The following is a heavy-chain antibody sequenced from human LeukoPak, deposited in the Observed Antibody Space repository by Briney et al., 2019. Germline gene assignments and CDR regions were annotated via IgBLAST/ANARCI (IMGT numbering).Heavy chain of an antibody. J-gene: IGHJ6*04. CDR1: GFTFSSYA. CDR3: AKGAAAAGTYSYYYGMDV. D-gene: IGHD6-13*01. V-gene: IGHV3-23*01. Sequence: GGSLRLSCAASGFTFSSYAMSWVRQAPGKGLERVSAISGSGGSTYYADSVKGRFTISRDNSKNTLYLQMNSLRAEDTAVYYCAKGAAAAGTYSYYYGMDVWGKGTTVTVSS. CDR2: ISGSGGST.